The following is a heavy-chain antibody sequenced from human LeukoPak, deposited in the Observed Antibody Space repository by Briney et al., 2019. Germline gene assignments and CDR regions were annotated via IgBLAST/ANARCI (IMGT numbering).Heavy chain of an antibody. CDR2: IYTSGST. D-gene: IGHD3-22*01. CDR3: ARQYYYDSSGYSKPDAFDI. CDR1: GGSISSYV. J-gene: IGHJ3*02. V-gene: IGHV4-4*07. Sequence: SETLSLTCTVSGGSISSYVWSWIRQPAGQGLGWIGRIYTSGSTNSNPSLTRRVTMSVDTSKNQFSRKLSSMTASGTAVYYCARQYYYDSSGYSKPDAFDISGQGTMVTVSS.